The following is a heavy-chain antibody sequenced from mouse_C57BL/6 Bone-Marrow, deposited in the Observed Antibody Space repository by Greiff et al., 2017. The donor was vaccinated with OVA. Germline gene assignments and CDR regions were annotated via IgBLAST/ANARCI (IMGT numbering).Heavy chain of an antibody. Sequence: QVQLQQSGPELVKPGASVKLSCKASGYTFTSYDINWVKQRPGQGLEWIGWIYPRDGSTKYNEKFKGKATLTVDTSSSTAYMELHSLPSEDSAVYFCANDGYYSYFDYWGQGTTLTVSS. CDR1: GYTFTSYD. CDR3: ANDGYYSYFDY. D-gene: IGHD2-3*01. J-gene: IGHJ2*01. V-gene: IGHV1-85*01. CDR2: IYPRDGST.